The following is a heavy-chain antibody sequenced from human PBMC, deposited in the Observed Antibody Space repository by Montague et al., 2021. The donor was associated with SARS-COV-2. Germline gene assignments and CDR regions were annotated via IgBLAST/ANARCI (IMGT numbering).Heavy chain of an antibody. D-gene: IGHD5-18*01. CDR2: IYYSGST. CDR3: ARGSYGPDALDI. J-gene: IGHJ3*02. CDR1: GGSISSYY. V-gene: IGHV4-59*01. Sequence: SETLSLTCTVYGGSISSYYWSWIRQPPGKGLEWIGDIYYSGSTNYNPSLKSRVTISLDTSKNQFSLKLNSVTAADTAVYYCARGSYGPDALDIWGQGTMVTVSS.